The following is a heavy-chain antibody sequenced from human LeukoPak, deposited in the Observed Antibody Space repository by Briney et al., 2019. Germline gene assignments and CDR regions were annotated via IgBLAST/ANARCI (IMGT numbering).Heavy chain of an antibody. CDR1: GYTFTSYY. Sequence: RRASVKVSCKASGYTFTSYYMHWVRQAPGQGLEWMGIINPSGGSTSYAQKFQGRVTMTRDTSTSTVYMELSSLRSEDTAVYYCARGSIVVVPAAIDYYYYYMDVWGKGTTVTVSS. D-gene: IGHD2-2*02. CDR2: INPSGGST. J-gene: IGHJ6*03. V-gene: IGHV1-46*01. CDR3: ARGSIVVVPAAIDYYYYYMDV.